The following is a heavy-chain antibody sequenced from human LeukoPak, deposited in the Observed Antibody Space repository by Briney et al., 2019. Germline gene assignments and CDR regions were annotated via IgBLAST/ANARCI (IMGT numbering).Heavy chain of an antibody. CDR1: GFTFSGYA. Sequence: GGSLRLSCAASGFTFSGYAMSWVRQAPGEGLEWVSAISGSGGSTYYADSVKGRFTISRDNSKNTLYLQMNSLRAEDTAVYYCAKNTNVFGSIVDYWGQGTLVTVSS. CDR3: AKNTNVFGSIVDY. CDR2: ISGSGGST. V-gene: IGHV3-23*01. J-gene: IGHJ4*02. D-gene: IGHD2-8*01.